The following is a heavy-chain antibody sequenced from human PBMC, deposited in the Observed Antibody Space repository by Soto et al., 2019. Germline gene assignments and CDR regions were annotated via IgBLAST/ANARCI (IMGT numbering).Heavy chain of an antibody. D-gene: IGHD6-19*01. Sequence: EVQLVESGGGLVQPGESLRLSCAPSAFDFGGSWMSWVRQAPGKGLEWVANIMPDGYKKYYVDSVKGRFTISRDNTKNSLVLQMNSLRAEDTAVYYCARGGRWLDFHSWGQGTLVTVSS. V-gene: IGHV3-7*01. CDR2: IMPDGYKK. J-gene: IGHJ4*02. CDR1: AFDFGGSW. CDR3: ARGGRWLDFHS.